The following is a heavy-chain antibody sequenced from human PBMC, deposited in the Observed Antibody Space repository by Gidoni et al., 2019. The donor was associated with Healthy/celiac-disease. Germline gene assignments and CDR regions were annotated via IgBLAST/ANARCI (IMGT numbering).Heavy chain of an antibody. CDR2: IYYSGST. CDR3: ARRAVHYSGSYYDY. D-gene: IGHD1-26*01. Sequence: QLQLQESGPGLVKPSETLSLTCPVAGGPISISSYYWGWIRQPPGKGLAWIGSIYYSGSTYYNPSLKSRVTISVDTSKNQFSLKLSSVTAADTVVYYCARRAVHYSGSYYDYWGQGTLVTVSS. CDR1: GGPISISSYY. V-gene: IGHV4-39*01. J-gene: IGHJ4*02.